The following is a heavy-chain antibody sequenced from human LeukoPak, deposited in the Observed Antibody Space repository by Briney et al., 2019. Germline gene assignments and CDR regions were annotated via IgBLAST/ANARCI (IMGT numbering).Heavy chain of an antibody. CDR3: AKAVGSSASGWFDS. J-gene: IGHJ5*01. V-gene: IGHV3-9*01. D-gene: IGHD3-10*01. Sequence: GGSLRLSCAASGFTFADYAMHWVRQAPGKGLEWVSGISWSTAKTGYADSVEGRFIISRDNAENSLYFQMNSLRPEDTALYYCAKAVGSSASGWFDSWGQGALVTVSS. CDR2: ISWSTAKT. CDR1: GFTFADYA.